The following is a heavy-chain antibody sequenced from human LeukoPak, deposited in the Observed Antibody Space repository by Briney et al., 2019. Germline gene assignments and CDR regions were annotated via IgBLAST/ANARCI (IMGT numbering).Heavy chain of an antibody. D-gene: IGHD1-26*01. CDR1: GFTLSDFW. CDR3: AKEGNSGSLYYFDY. J-gene: IGHJ4*02. Sequence: GGSLRLSCAASGFTLSDFWMSWVRQAPGKGLEWVAVISYDGSNKYYADSVKGRFTISRDNSKNTLYLQMNSLRAEDTAVYYCAKEGNSGSLYYFDYWGQGTLVTVSS. CDR2: ISYDGSNK. V-gene: IGHV3-30*18.